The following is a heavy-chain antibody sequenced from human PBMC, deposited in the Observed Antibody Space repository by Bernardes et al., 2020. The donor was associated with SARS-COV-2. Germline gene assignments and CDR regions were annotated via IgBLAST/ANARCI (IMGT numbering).Heavy chain of an antibody. CDR3: AREWEEYTSSLFDY. CDR1: GFTISTYA. V-gene: IGHV3-30-3*01. J-gene: IGHJ4*02. Sequence: GGSLRVCCAVSGFTISTYAMHWVRQAPGKGLEWVAIISYDGTTKYNADSVKGRFTISRDNSKNTLFLQMSSLTTEDTAVYYCAREWEEYTSSLFDYWGQGTLVTVSS. CDR2: ISYDGTTK. D-gene: IGHD6-6*01.